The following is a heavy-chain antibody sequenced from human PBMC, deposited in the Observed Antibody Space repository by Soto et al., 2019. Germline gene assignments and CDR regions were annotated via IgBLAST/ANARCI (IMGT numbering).Heavy chain of an antibody. CDR3: ATVHGTSRSFDS. CDR2: TGLNGWTT. V-gene: IGHV3-23*01. J-gene: IGHJ4*02. Sequence: EVQLLESGGGLVQPGGSLRLSCAASGFTFSTSAMTWVRQAPGKGLEWVSTTGLNGWTTYYADSVKGRFTVSRDNSKNTLDLQMSSLRAEDTAVYYCATVHGTSRSFDSWGQGTLVTVSS. CDR1: GFTFSTSA.